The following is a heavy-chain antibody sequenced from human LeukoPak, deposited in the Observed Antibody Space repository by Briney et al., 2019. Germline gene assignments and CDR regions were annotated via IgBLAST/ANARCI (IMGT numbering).Heavy chain of an antibody. Sequence: GGSLRLSCAASGFTFSSYAMSWVRQAPGKGLEWVSAISSSGGSTYYADSVKGRFTISRDNSKNTLYLQMNSLRAEDTAVYYCAKDSNPRGYSSGWYGGFDYWGQGTLVTVSS. J-gene: IGHJ4*02. CDR3: AKDSNPRGYSSGWYGGFDY. CDR1: GFTFSSYA. D-gene: IGHD6-19*01. V-gene: IGHV3-23*01. CDR2: ISSSGGST.